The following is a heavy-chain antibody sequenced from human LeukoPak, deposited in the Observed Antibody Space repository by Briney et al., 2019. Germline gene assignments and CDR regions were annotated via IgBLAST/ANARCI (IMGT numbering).Heavy chain of an antibody. CDR2: IWYDGSNK. D-gene: IGHD5-24*01. CDR3: AREGRDGYNPFDY. Sequence: PGGSLRLSCAASGFTFSSYGMHWVRQAPGKGLEWVAVIWYDGSNKYYADSVKGRFTISRDNSKNTLYLQMNSLRAEDTAVYYCAREGRDGYNPFDYWGQGTLVTVPS. CDR1: GFTFSSYG. V-gene: IGHV3-33*01. J-gene: IGHJ4*02.